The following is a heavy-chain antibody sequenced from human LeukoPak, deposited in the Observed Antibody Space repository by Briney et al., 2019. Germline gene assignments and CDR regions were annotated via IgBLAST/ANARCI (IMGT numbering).Heavy chain of an antibody. V-gene: IGHV3-11*01. CDR1: GFTLSEYY. D-gene: IGHD2-21*01. J-gene: IGHJ6*03. CDR2: ISISGNTT. CDR3: ARVPPHSGHMDV. Sequence: GGSLRLSCAASGFTLSEYYMSWIRQAPGKGLDWVSHISISGNTTHYVESVKGRFTISRDNVKNLLYLQMNSLRVDDTAVYYCARVPPHSGHMDVWGNGTTVTVSS.